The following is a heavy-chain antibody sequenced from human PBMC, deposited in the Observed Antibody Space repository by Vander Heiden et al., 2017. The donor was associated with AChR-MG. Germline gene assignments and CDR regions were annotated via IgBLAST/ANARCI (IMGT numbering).Heavy chain of an antibody. CDR2: ISYEGSNK. CDR3: ARDGTG. J-gene: IGHJ4*02. V-gene: IGHV3-30-3*01. CDR1: GFTFSSYA. Sequence: QVQLVESGGGVVQPGRSLRLSCAASGFTFSSYAMHWVRQAPGKGLEWVAVISYEGSNKYYADSVKGRFTISRDNSKNTMYLQMNSLRAEDTAGYYCARDGTGWGQGTLVTVSS.